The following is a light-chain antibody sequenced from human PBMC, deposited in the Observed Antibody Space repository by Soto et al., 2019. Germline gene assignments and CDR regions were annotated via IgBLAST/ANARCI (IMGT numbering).Light chain of an antibody. Sequence: QSALTQPASVSGSHGQSITISCTGTSSNVGSYNLVSWFQQHPGKAPKLVIYDVSKRPSGSSNRFSGSKSGDSASLTISGLQAEDEADYYCCSYAGGSYVFGTGTKVTVL. J-gene: IGLJ1*01. CDR1: SSNVGSYNL. CDR3: CSYAGGSYV. V-gene: IGLV2-23*02. CDR2: DVS.